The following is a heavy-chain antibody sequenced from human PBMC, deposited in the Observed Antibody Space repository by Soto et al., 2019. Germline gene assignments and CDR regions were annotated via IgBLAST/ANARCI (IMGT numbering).Heavy chain of an antibody. CDR3: ARDVASAGTTWFDP. D-gene: IGHD6-13*01. CDR1: GYTFTSYG. J-gene: IGHJ5*02. V-gene: IGHV1-18*01. CDR2: ISAYNGNT. Sequence: ASVKVSCKASGYTFTSYGISWVRQAPGQGLEWMGWISAYNGNTNYAQKLQGRVTMTTDTSTSTAYMGLRSLRSDDTAVYYCARDVASAGTTWFDPWGQGTLVTVSS.